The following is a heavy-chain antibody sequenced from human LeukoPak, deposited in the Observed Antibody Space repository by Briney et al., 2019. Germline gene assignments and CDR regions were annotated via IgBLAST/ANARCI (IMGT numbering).Heavy chain of an antibody. V-gene: IGHV1-18*01. CDR2: ISAYKGNT. Sequence: GASVKVSCKASGYTFTSYGISGVRQAAGQGLEWMGWISAYKGNTNYAQKLQGSVTMTTDTSTSPAYMELRSLRSDDTAVYYCARGSIVVRGVIPFDYWGQGTLVTVSS. CDR3: ARGSIVVRGVIPFDY. CDR1: GYTFTSYG. J-gene: IGHJ4*02. D-gene: IGHD3-10*01.